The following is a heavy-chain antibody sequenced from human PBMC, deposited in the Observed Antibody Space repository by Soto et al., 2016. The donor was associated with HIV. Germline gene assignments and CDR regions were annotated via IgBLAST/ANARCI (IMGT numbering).Heavy chain of an antibody. CDR2: INPQNGGT. CDR3: ARYRKSEGRDAFDM. V-gene: IGHV1-2*02. CDR1: GYTFIAYF. Sequence: QVQLVQSGAEVKKPGASVKVSCRSSGYTFIAYFMHWVRQAPGQGPEWMGWINPQNGGTNFAHKFRGRVTMTTDTSISTAYLELSRLTSDDTAVYFCARYRKSEGRDAFDMWGQRDKWSPSLQ. J-gene: IGHJ3*02. D-gene: IGHD3-3*01.